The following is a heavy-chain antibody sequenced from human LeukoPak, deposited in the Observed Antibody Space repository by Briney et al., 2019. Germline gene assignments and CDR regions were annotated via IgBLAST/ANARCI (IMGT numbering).Heavy chain of an antibody. J-gene: IGHJ4*02. CDR2: IWYDGSNK. CDR3: ARDMGQDSGSYYVSPFDY. V-gene: IGHV3-33*01. Sequence: PGGSLRLSCAASGFIFSSYGMHWVRQAPGKGLEWVSIIWYDGSNKYYADSVKGRFTISKDNSKKTLYLQMNSLRAEDTAVYYCARDMGQDSGSYYVSPFDYWGQGTLVTVSS. D-gene: IGHD1-26*01. CDR1: GFIFSSYG.